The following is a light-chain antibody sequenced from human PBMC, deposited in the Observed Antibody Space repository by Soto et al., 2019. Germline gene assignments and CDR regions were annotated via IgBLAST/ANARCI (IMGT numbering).Light chain of an antibody. J-gene: IGKJ1*01. Sequence: DIEMTQSPASLSASLGDTATITCRASQSIIDNLAWYQQRPGRVPRLLIYGASTRATGIPASFSGSGAGTDFTLTISSLQPEDVAIYYCQHYDTAPQTFGQGTKVEIK. V-gene: IGKV1-27*01. CDR2: GAS. CDR1: QSIIDN. CDR3: QHYDTAPQT.